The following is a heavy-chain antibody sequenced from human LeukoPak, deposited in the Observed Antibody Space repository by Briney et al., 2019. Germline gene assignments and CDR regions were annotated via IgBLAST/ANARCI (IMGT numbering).Heavy chain of an antibody. CDR3: ARDMEHYYDSSGYYPRGSLDY. V-gene: IGHV1-46*01. Sequence: WASVKVSCKASGYTFTSYYMHWVRQAPGQGLEWMGIINPSGGSTSHAQKFQGRVTMTRDKPTSTVYMDLSSLRSEDTAVYYCARDMEHYYDSSGYYPRGSLDYWGQGTLVTVSS. D-gene: IGHD3-22*01. CDR1: GYTFTSYY. CDR2: INPSGGST. J-gene: IGHJ4*02.